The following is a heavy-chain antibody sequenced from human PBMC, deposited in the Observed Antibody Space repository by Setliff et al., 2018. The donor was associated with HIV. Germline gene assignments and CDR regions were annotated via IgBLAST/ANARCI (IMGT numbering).Heavy chain of an antibody. D-gene: IGHD5-12*01. J-gene: IGHJ4*02. CDR1: GGTFRSFG. Sequence: GASVKVSCKASGGTFRSFGISWVRQAPGKGLEWVGGINPMFGTANYAQKYLGRVTIRADESTITAHLELSSLTYEDTAVFYCVRDGASGYLSNWGQGTQVTVSS. CDR3: VRDGASGYLSN. CDR2: INPMFGTA. V-gene: IGHV1-69*13.